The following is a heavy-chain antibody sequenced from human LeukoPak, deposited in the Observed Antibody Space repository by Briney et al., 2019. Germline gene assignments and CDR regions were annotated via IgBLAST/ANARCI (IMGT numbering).Heavy chain of an antibody. Sequence: GGSLRLSCAASGFTSSSYSMNWVRQAPGKGLEWVSSLSSSSSYIYYADSVKGRFTISRDNAKNSLYLQMNSLRAEDTAVYYCARDRRYYDSSGYYADGFDYWGQGTLVTVSS. V-gene: IGHV3-21*01. J-gene: IGHJ4*02. D-gene: IGHD3-22*01. CDR1: GFTSSSYS. CDR2: LSSSSSYI. CDR3: ARDRRYYDSSGYYADGFDY.